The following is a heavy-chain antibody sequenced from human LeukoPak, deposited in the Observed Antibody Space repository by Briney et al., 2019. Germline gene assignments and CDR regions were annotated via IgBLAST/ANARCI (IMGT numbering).Heavy chain of an antibody. D-gene: IGHD4-17*01. CDR1: GYSISSSNW. V-gene: IGHV4-28*05. CDR3: ARNHGYGDYVPCAFDI. Sequence: SETLSLTCAVSGYSISSSNWWGWIRQPPGKGLEWIGYIYYSGSIYYNPSLKSRVTMSVDTSKNQFSLKLSSVTAVDTAVYYCARNHGYGDYVPCAFDIWGQGTMVTVSS. CDR2: IYYSGSI. J-gene: IGHJ3*02.